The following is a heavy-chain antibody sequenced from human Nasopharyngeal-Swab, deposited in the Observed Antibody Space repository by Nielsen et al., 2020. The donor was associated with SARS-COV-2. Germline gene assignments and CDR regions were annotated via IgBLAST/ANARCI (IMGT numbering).Heavy chain of an antibody. D-gene: IGHD3-22*01. Sequence: GESLKISCAASGFIFSGSSLHWVRQASGKGLEWIARIRSRANSYATVYAASVKGRFTISRDDSKHTVYLQMNSLKTEDTAVYYCARAKDDSSGSLFDYWGQGNLVTVSS. V-gene: IGHV3-73*01. CDR2: IRSRANSYAT. J-gene: IGHJ4*02. CDR3: ARAKDDSSGSLFDY. CDR1: GFIFSGSS.